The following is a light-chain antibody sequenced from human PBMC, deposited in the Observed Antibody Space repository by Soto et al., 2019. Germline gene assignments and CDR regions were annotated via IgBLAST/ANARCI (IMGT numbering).Light chain of an antibody. V-gene: IGKV1-9*01. J-gene: IGKJ4*01. CDR2: AAS. CDR3: QQLWTYPLT. Sequence: DIQMTQSPSTLSASVGDRGNMACRASQDVSRSVGWYQQKPGTAPKLLISAASTLNSGVPSRFSGSGSGTDLTLTISSLQPEDFATYYCQQLWTYPLTFGGGTKVDIK. CDR1: QDVSRS.